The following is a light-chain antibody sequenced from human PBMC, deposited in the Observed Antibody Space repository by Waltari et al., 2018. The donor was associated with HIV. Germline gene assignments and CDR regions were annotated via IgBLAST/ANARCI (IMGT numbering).Light chain of an antibody. V-gene: IGLV1-44*01. J-gene: IGLJ3*02. CDR3: AAWDDSLNGWV. CDR1: SSNIGSNT. CDR2: SNN. Sequence: HSVLTQPPSASGTPVQRVTISCSESSSNIGSNTVICIQQLPGTPHKLLIYSNNQRPSGVPDRFSGSKSGTSASLAITGLQSEDEADYYCAAWDDSLNGWVFGGGTKLTVL.